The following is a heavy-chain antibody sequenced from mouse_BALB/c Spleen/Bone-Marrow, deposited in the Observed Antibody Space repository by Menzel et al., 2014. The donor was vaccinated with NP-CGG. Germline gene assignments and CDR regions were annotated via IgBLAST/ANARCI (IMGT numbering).Heavy chain of an antibody. CDR2: IDPTDNYI. V-gene: IGHV1-69*02. Sequence: QVQLQQSGAELVKPGASVMLSCKASGYNFTSYWMNWVKQRPGQGLEWIGEIDPTDNYINYNQKVKDKGTLTVDKSSSTASTQLRSLRLEASAVYYCARSSGLYDYRSFDVWGAGTTVTVSS. CDR1: GYNFTSYW. D-gene: IGHD2-3*01. CDR3: ARSSGLYDYRSFDV. J-gene: IGHJ1*01.